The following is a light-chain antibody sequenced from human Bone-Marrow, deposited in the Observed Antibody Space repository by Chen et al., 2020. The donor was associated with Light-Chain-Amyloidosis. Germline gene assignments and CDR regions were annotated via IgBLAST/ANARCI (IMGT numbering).Light chain of an antibody. Sequence: SYELTHPPSASASPGQTARITCSGDGLSHQHVNWYQKQAGQAPVKVISKDTEKSSGTPERFSGSRSGTTVTLTISAVQAEDEADYYCQSADNSGTYMSFGGGTKLTVL. CDR1: GLSHQH. CDR3: QSADNSGTYMS. CDR2: KDT. J-gene: IGLJ2*01. V-gene: IGLV3-25*03.